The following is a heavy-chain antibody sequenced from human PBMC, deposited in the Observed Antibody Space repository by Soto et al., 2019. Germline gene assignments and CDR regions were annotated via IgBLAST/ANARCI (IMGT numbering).Heavy chain of an antibody. CDR1: GYTFTGYY. V-gene: IGHV1-69*13. D-gene: IGHD3-10*01. CDR3: ARPDLTMVRGVIGYYYYGMDV. J-gene: IGHJ6*02. Sequence: SVKVSCKASGYTFTGYYMHWVRQAPGQGLEWMGGIIPIFGTANYAQKFQGRVTITADESTSTAYMELSSLRSEDTAVYYCARPDLTMVRGVIGYYYYGMDVWGQGTTVTVSS. CDR2: IIPIFGTA.